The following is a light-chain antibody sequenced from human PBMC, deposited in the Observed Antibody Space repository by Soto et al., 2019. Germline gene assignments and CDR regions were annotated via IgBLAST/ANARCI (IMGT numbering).Light chain of an antibody. CDR1: QDVGRY. J-gene: IGKJ1*01. V-gene: IGKV1-8*01. CDR2: GAS. Sequence: AIRMTQSPSSLSASAGDRVAIACRASQDVGRYLAWYQQKPGQAPKLLIYGASTLPSGVPSRFSGGGSGTDFTLTISCLQSEDFAAYYCQHYNNYPSTFGQGTKVEIK. CDR3: QHYNNYPST.